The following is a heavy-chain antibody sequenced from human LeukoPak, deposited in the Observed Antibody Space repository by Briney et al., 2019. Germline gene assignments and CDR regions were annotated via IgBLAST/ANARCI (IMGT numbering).Heavy chain of an antibody. J-gene: IGHJ6*03. D-gene: IGHD3-3*01. Sequence: GGSLRLSCAASGFTFSGSAMHWVRQASGKGLEWVGRIRSKANSYATAYAASVKGRFTISRDDSKNTAYLQMNSLKTEDTAVYYCTRHGAPHYDFWSGYRNYYMDVWGKGTTVTIFS. CDR1: GFTFSGSA. V-gene: IGHV3-73*01. CDR3: TRHGAPHYDFWSGYRNYYMDV. CDR2: IRSKANSYAT.